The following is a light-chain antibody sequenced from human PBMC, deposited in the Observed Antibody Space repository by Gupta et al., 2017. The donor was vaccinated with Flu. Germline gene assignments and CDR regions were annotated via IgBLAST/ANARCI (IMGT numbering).Light chain of an antibody. CDR2: RNG. Sequence: QSVLAQPPAVSGATVRRVTISCTVSSSNIGAGSDAHWYQHLPATAPKRLIDRNGKRPSGVKGRVLSYTAGNYASRLTDVLTAEDEADYYYESSDSSMNGWVFGTGTKVTVL. CDR3: ESSDSSMNGWV. CDR1: SSNIGAGSD. J-gene: IGLJ1*01. V-gene: IGLV1-40*01.